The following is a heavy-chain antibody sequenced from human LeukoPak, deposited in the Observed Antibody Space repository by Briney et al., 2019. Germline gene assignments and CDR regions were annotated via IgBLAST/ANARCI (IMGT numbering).Heavy chain of an antibody. D-gene: IGHD1-26*01. Sequence: PGGSLRLSCAASGFTFSSYSMSWVRQAPGKGLEWVSYISSSTIYYADSVKGRFTISRDNAKNSLYLQMNSLRAEDTAVYYCARPSWETGGYYFDYWGQGTLVTVSS. CDR3: ARPSWETGGYYFDY. V-gene: IGHV3-48*04. CDR1: GFTFSSYS. J-gene: IGHJ4*02. CDR2: ISSSTI.